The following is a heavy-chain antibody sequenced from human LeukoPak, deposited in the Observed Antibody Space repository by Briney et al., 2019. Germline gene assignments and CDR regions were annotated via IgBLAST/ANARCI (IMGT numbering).Heavy chain of an antibody. J-gene: IGHJ4*02. CDR3: VRDLGEWGVIFFDY. D-gene: IGHD3-16*01. Sequence: ASVKVSCKASGYTFTSFGISWVRQAPGQGLEWMGWISAYNDNTNYAQKLQGRVTMTTDTSTSTAYMELRSLRSDDTAVYYCVRDLGEWGVIFFDYWGQGTLVTVSS. CDR2: ISAYNDNT. CDR1: GYTFTSFG. V-gene: IGHV1-18*01.